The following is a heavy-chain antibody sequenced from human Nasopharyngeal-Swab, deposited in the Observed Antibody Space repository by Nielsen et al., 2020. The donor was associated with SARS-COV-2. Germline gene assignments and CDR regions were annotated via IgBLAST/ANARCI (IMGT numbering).Heavy chain of an antibody. V-gene: IGHV1-24*01. D-gene: IGHD2/OR15-2a*01. Sequence: ASAKVSCNVSGHTLTELSMHWVRQAPGKGLEWMGGFDPEDGETIYAQKFQGRVTMTEDTSTDTAYMELSSLRSEDTAVYYCATWGPTYYGRNWFDPWGQGTLVTVSS. CDR2: FDPEDGET. J-gene: IGHJ5*02. CDR3: ATWGPTYYGRNWFDP. CDR1: GHTLTELS.